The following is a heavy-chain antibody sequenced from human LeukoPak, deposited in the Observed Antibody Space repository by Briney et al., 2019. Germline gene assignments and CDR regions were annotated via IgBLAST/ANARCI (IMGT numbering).Heavy chain of an antibody. CDR3: ARENKPLSGSYNY. CDR1: GGSISSYY. J-gene: IGHJ4*02. Sequence: SETLSLTCTVSGGSISSYYWSWIRQPPGKGLEWIGYIYYSGSTYYNPSLKSRVTISVDTSKNQFSLKLSSVTAADTAVYYCARENKPLSGSYNYWGQGTLVTVSS. CDR2: IYYSGST. V-gene: IGHV4-30-4*08. D-gene: IGHD1-26*01.